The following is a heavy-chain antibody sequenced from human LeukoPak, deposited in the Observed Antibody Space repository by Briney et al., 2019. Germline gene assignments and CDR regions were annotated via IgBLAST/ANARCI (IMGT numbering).Heavy chain of an antibody. V-gene: IGHV3-23*01. CDR1: GFTFSNYA. CDR3: AKDPITFTVTPRGWFDP. Sequence: PGGSLRLSCAASGFTFSNYAMSWVRQAPGKGLEWVSAISGSGGSTYYADSVKGRFTISRDNSKNTLYLQMNSLRAEDTAVYYCAKDPITFTVTPRGWFDPWGQGTLVTVSS. CDR2: ISGSGGST. J-gene: IGHJ5*02. D-gene: IGHD4-11*01.